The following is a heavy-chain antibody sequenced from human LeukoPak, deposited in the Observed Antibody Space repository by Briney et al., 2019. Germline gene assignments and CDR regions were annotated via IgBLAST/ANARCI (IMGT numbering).Heavy chain of an antibody. Sequence: GGSLRLSCAASGFTVSSNYMSWVRQAPGKGLECVSVIYSGGNTYYADSVKGRFTISRDNSKNTLYLQMNSLRAEDTAVYYCARDSVVTPYYFDYWGQGTLVTVSS. V-gene: IGHV3-66*01. CDR1: GFTVSSNY. CDR2: IYSGGNT. D-gene: IGHD4-23*01. CDR3: ARDSVVTPYYFDY. J-gene: IGHJ4*02.